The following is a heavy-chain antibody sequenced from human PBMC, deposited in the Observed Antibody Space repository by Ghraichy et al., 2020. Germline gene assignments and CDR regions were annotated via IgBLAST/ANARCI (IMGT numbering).Heavy chain of an antibody. CDR3: ARQRIRALFDF. J-gene: IGHJ4*02. D-gene: IGHD2-15*01. CDR2: IYYGAST. CDR1: GDSIITSDYY. Sequence: GSLSLTCTVSGDSIITSDYYWGWLRPPPGKGLEWIGSIYYGASTHSNPSLNSHVTFSVDTSKNQFSLRLSSVTAADTAVYFCARQRIRALFDFWGQGTLVSVSS. V-gene: IGHV4-39*01.